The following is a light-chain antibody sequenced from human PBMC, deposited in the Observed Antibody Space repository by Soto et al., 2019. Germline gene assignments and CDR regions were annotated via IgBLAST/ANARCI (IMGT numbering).Light chain of an antibody. Sequence: QSVLTQPASVSGSPGQSITIYCTGTITDVGSSNYVSWYKQHPGKAPKLMIYDVSNRPSGVSNRFSGSKSGNTASLTISGLQAEDEADYYCSSYTTTSTWVFGGGTKVTVL. CDR2: DVS. CDR3: SSYTTTSTWV. V-gene: IGLV2-14*01. CDR1: ITDVGSSNY. J-gene: IGLJ2*01.